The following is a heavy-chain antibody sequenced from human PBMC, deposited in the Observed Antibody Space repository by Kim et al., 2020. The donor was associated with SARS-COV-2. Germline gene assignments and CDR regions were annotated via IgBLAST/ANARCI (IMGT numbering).Heavy chain of an antibody. CDR1: GFTFHNHA. D-gene: IGHD6-25*01. J-gene: IGHJ6*02. CDR2: IIWNGGGI. CDR3: VKDILAGGADV. V-gene: IGHV3-9*01. Sequence: GGSLRLSCVVSGFTFHNHAMHWVRQAPGKGLEWVAGIIWNGGGISYADSVRGRFTISRDIAKNSLYLQMNSLRTEDTAVYFCVKDILAGGADVWGQGTTVTVSS.